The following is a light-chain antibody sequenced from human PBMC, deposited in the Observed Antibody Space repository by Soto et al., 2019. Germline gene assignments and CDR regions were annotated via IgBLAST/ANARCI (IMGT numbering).Light chain of an antibody. V-gene: IGKV3-20*01. CDR3: QRYGGSPLT. Sequence: EIVLTQSPGTQSLSPGERATLSCRASQSVSSNYLAWYQQKPGQAPRLLVYHASSRVTGIPDRFSGSGSGTDFTLTISRLEPEDYAMYYCQRYGGSPLTFGPGTKVDIK. J-gene: IGKJ3*01. CDR2: HAS. CDR1: QSVSSNY.